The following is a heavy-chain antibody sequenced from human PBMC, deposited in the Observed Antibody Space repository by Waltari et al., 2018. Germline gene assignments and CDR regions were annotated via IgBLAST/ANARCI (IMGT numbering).Heavy chain of an antibody. CDR3: ARDSGRYFDWFLDV. V-gene: IGHV3-7*01. CDR1: GFTFSSYW. Sequence: EVQLVESGGGLVQPGGSLRLSCAASGFTFSSYWMSWVRQAPGKGLEWVANIKQDGSEKYYVDSVKGRFTIARDNAKNSLYLQMNSLRAEDTAVYYCARDSGRYFDWFLDVWGQGTTVTVSS. J-gene: IGHJ6*02. D-gene: IGHD3-9*01. CDR2: IKQDGSEK.